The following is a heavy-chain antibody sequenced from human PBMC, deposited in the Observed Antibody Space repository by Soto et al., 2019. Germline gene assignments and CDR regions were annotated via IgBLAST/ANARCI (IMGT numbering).Heavy chain of an antibody. CDR1: GYIFSANY. D-gene: IGHD3-10*01. CDR2: INPHSGAT. Sequence: GASVKVSCKASGYIFSANYIHWVRQAPGQGLEWLGWINPHSGATNYAQKFLGRVTMSADTSISTAYLQWSSLKASDTAMYYCARLQHYYGSGGVGPWGQGTLVTVSS. V-gene: IGHV1-2*02. CDR3: ARLQHYYGSGGVGP. J-gene: IGHJ5*02.